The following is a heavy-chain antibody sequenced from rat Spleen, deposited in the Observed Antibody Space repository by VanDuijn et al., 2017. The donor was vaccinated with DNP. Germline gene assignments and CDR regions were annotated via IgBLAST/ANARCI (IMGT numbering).Heavy chain of an antibody. V-gene: IGHV2-77*01. CDR1: GFTFSNYY. CDR2: IWGDGST. CDR3: AEMTTGMGY. J-gene: IGHJ2*01. Sequence: VQLVESGGGLVQPGRSLKLSCAASGFTFSNYYMAWVRQAPGKGLEWMGIIWGDGSTNYNSALKSRLSISRDTSKGQVFLVMNSLQADDTAVYFCAEMTTGMGYWGQGVMVTVAS. D-gene: IGHD1-11*01.